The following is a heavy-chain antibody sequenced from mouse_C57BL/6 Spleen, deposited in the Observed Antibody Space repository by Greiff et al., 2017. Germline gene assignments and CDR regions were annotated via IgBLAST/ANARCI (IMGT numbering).Heavy chain of an antibody. D-gene: IGHD1-1*01. Sequence: EVQLVESGGGLVKPGGSLKLSCAASGFTFSSYAMSWVRQTPEKRLEWVATISDGGSYTYYPDNVKGRFTISRDNAKNNLYLQMSHLKSEDTAMYYCAREGYGSSYGAMDYWGQGTSVTVSS. CDR3: AREGYGSSYGAMDY. CDR1: GFTFSSYA. CDR2: ISDGGSYT. V-gene: IGHV5-4*01. J-gene: IGHJ4*01.